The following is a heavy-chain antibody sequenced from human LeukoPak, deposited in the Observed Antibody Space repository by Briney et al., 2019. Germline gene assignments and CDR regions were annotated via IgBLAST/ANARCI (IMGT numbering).Heavy chain of an antibody. V-gene: IGHV4-61*02. J-gene: IGHJ6*03. D-gene: IGHD5-18*01. Sequence: SETLSLTCTVSGGSIGSGSYYWSWIRQPAGKGLEWIGRIYTSGSTNYNPSLKSRVTISVDTSKNQFSLKLSSVTAADTAVYYCARVARGYSYGHRYYYYIDVWGKGTTVTISS. CDR2: IYTSGST. CDR3: ARVARGYSYGHRYYYYIDV. CDR1: GGSIGSGSYY.